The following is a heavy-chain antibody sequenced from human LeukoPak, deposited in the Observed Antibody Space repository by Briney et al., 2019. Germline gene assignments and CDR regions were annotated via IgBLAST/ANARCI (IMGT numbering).Heavy chain of an antibody. D-gene: IGHD1-26*01. Sequence: PSETLSLTCTVSGGSISSYYWSWIRQPPGKGLEWIGYIYYSGSTNYNPSLKSRVTISVDTSKNQFSLKLSSVTAADTAMYYCAREIRRGAGDWFDPWGQGTLVTVSS. CDR2: IYYSGST. J-gene: IGHJ5*02. CDR1: GGSISSYY. CDR3: AREIRRGAGDWFDP. V-gene: IGHV4-59*01.